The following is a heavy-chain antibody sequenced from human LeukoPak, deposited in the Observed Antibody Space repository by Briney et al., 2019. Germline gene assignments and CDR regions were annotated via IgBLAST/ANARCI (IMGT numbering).Heavy chain of an antibody. CDR2: IYYSGST. CDR1: GGSISSSSYY. CDR3: ARHGLLVRGRDRGYNWFDP. J-gene: IGHJ5*02. D-gene: IGHD3-10*01. Sequence: PSETLSLTCTVSGGSISSSSYYWGWIRQPPGKGLEWIGSIYYSGSTYYNPSLKSRVTISVDTSKNQFSLKLSSVTAADTAVYYCARHGLLVRGRDRGYNWFDPWGQGTLVTVSS. V-gene: IGHV4-39*01.